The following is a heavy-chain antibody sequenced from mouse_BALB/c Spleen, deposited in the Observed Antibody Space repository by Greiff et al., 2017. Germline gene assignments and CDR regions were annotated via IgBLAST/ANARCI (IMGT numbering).Heavy chain of an antibody. Sequence: VQLQQSGAELAKPGASVKMSCKASGYTFTSYWMHWVKQRPGQGLEWIGYINPSTGYTEYNQKFKDKATLTADKSSSTAYMQLSSLTSEDSAVYYCARNYRYDGRFYYAMDYWGQGTSVTVSS. D-gene: IGHD2-14*01. J-gene: IGHJ4*01. CDR1: GYTFTSYW. V-gene: IGHV1-7*01. CDR2: INPSTGYT. CDR3: ARNYRYDGRFYYAMDY.